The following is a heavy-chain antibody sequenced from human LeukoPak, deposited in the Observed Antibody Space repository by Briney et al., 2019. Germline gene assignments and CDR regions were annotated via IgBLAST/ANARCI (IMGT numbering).Heavy chain of an antibody. D-gene: IGHD2-8*02. Sequence: PGGSLRLSCAACGFTFSSYSMNWVRQAPGKGLEWVSSIFPSGGEIHYADSVRGRFTISRDNSKSTLSLQMNSLRAEDTAIYYCATYRRVLLPFESWGQGTLVTVSS. CDR3: ATYRRVLLPFES. CDR2: IFPSGGEI. CDR1: GFTFSSYS. J-gene: IGHJ4*02. V-gene: IGHV3-21*04.